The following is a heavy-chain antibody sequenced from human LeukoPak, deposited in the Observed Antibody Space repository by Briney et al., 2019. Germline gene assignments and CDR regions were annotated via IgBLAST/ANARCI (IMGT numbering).Heavy chain of an antibody. CDR3: AKYCSGGNCYSELY. J-gene: IGHJ4*02. D-gene: IGHD2-15*01. CDR2: ITSGDNT. V-gene: IGHV3-23*01. Sequence: PGGSPRLSCAASGFIFSNYAMTWVRQAPGKGLQWVSTITSGDNTYYADSVKGRFTISRDNSKSTLYLQMNSLRAEDTAVYYCAKYCSGGNCYSELYWGQGTLVTVSS. CDR1: GFIFSNYA.